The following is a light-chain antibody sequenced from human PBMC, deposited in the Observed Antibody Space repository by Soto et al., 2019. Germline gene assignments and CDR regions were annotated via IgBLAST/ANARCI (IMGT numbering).Light chain of an antibody. V-gene: IGLV1-44*01. Sequence: QSVLTQPLSASASPGQRFTISCSGGSSNIGSNTVAWYQHLPGTAPPRLIFTAGQRPSGVPGRFSGYKSGTSASLAISGLESEDEGDYYCSAWDNSLNGYVFRPGTKLTVL. CDR1: SSNIGSNT. CDR3: SAWDNSLNGYV. J-gene: IGLJ1*01. CDR2: TAG.